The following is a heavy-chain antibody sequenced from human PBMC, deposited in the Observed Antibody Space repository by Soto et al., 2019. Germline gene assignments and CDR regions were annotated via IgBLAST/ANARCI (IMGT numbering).Heavy chain of an antibody. D-gene: IGHD3-3*01. CDR1: GGTFSSYA. CDR3: ARDGFWSGYYNRGGFDP. Sequence: QVQLVQSGAEVKKPGSSVKVSCKASGGTFSSYAISWVRQAPGQGLEWMGGIIPIFGTANYAQKFQGRVTITADESTRTAYMERSSLRSEDTDVYYCARDGFWSGYYNRGGFDPWGQGTLVTVAS. J-gene: IGHJ5*02. CDR2: IIPIFGTA. V-gene: IGHV1-69*01.